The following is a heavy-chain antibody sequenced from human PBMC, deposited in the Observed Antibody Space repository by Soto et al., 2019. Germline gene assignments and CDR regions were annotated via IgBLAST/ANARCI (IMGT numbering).Heavy chain of an antibody. CDR1: GGPISSGGYY. Sequence: QVQLQESGPGLVKPSQTLSLTCTVSGGPISSGGYYWSWIRQHPGKGLEWIGYIYYSGSTYYNPPLRCRVTISVDTSKNQFCLKLSSVTAADTAVYYCARCPQREARFDSWGQGTLVTVSS. V-gene: IGHV4-31*03. CDR3: ARCPQREARFDS. J-gene: IGHJ4*02. CDR2: IYYSGST.